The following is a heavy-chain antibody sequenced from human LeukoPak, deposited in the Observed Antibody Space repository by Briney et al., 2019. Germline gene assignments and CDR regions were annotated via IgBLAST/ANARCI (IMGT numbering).Heavy chain of an antibody. CDR1: GYTFTGYY. J-gene: IGHJ4*02. CDR3: ARGTYYDSSAYSGVRLFDY. V-gene: IGHV1-2*02. D-gene: IGHD3-22*01. CDR2: INPNSGGT. Sequence: ASVKVSCKASGYTFTGYYMHWVRQAPGQGLEWMGWINPNSGGTNYAQKFQGRVTMTRDTSITTAYMELTRLTSDDTAVYSCARGTYYDSSAYSGVRLFDYWGQGTLVTVSS.